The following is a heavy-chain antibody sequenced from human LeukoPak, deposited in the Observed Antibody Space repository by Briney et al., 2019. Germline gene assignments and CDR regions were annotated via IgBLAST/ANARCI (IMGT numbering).Heavy chain of an antibody. Sequence: GGSLRLSCAASGFTVCSNYMSWVRQAPGKGLEWVSVIYSGGSTYYADSVKGRFTISRHNSKNTLYLQMNSLRAEDTAVYYCARGLTSPPHYYGSGLGYWGQGTLVTVSS. J-gene: IGHJ4*02. CDR1: GFTVCSNY. V-gene: IGHV3-53*04. D-gene: IGHD3-10*01. CDR2: IYSGGST. CDR3: ARGLTSPPHYYGSGLGY.